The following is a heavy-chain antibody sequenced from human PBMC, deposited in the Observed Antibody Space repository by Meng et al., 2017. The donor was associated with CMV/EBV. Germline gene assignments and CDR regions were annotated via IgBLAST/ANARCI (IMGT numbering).Heavy chain of an antibody. D-gene: IGHD6-6*01. CDR3: TREQLVRI. V-gene: IGHV3-73*01. CDR1: GFTFSGSA. Sequence: GESLKISCAASGFTFSGSAMHWVRQASGKGLEWVGRIRSKANSYATAYAASVKGRFTISRDDSKNTAYLQMNSLKTEDTAVYYCTREQLVRIWGQGTLVTVSS. J-gene: IGHJ4*02. CDR2: IRSKANSYAT.